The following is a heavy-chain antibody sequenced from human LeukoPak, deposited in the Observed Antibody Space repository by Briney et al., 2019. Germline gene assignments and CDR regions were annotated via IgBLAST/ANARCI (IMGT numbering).Heavy chain of an antibody. D-gene: IGHD5-18*01. CDR3: AKEIHPRPVHLLHY. J-gene: IGHJ4*02. V-gene: IGHV3-23*01. Sequence: GSLRPSCSASGFTLSSHSLGWGRQASGKGLGGVPAISGSGGSTYYADSVKGRFTISRDNSKNTLYLQVNSLRAEDTAVYYCAKEIHPRPVHLLHYWGQGTLVTVSS. CDR2: ISGSGGST. CDR1: GFTLSSHS.